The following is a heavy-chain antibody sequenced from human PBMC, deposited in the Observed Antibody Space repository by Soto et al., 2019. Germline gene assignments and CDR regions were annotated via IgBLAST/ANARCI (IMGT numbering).Heavy chain of an antibody. V-gene: IGHV1-69*02. D-gene: IGHD3-10*01. CDR3: AAGLGEDYCYYYMDV. J-gene: IGHJ6*03. Sequence: QVQLVQSGAEVKKPGSSVKVSCKASGGTFSSYTISWVRQAPGQGLEWMGRIIPILGIANYAQKFQGRVTITADKSTSTAYMELSSLRSEDTAVYYCAAGLGEDYCYYYMDVWGKGTTVTVSS. CDR2: IIPILGIA. CDR1: GGTFSSYT.